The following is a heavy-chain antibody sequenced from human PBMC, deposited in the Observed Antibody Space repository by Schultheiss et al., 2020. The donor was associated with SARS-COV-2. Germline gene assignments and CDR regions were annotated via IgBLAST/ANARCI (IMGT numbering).Heavy chain of an antibody. CDR2: ILGTGGST. CDR3: ARDFVVVVAARSGYYYGMDV. J-gene: IGHJ6*02. CDR1: GFSFSSYA. D-gene: IGHD2-15*01. Sequence: GGSLRLSCAASGFSFSSYAMSWVRQAPGKGLEWVSVILGTGGSTYYADSVKGRFTISRDNAKNTLYLQMNSLRAEDTAVYYCARDFVVVVAARSGYYYGMDVWGQGTTVTVSS. V-gene: IGHV3-23*01.